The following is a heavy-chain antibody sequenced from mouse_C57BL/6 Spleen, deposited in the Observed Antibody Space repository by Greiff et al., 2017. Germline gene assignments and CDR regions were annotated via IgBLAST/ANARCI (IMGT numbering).Heavy chain of an antibody. J-gene: IGHJ1*03. CDR3: TPNYYGSSHWYFDV. V-gene: IGHV6-3*01. D-gene: IGHD1-1*01. CDR2: IRLKSDNYAT. Sequence: DVQLQESGGGLVQPGGSMKLSCVASGFTFSNYWMNWVRQSPEKGLEWVAQIRLKSDNYATHYAESVKGRFTISRDDSKSSVYLQMNNLRAEDTGIYYCTPNYYGSSHWYFDVWGTGTTVTVSS. CDR1: GFTFSNYW.